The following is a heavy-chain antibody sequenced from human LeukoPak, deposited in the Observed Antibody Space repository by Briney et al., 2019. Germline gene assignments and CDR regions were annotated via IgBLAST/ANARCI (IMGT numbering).Heavy chain of an antibody. D-gene: IGHD4-23*01. CDR3: ARGPLYGGANWFDP. CDR1: GYTFTGYY. V-gene: IGHV1-2*02. Sequence: ASVKVSCKASGYTFTGYYMHWVRQAPGQGLEWMGWINPNSGGTNYAQKFQGRVTMTRDTSTSTVYMELSSLRSEDTAVYYCARGPLYGGANWFDPWGQGTLVTVSS. J-gene: IGHJ5*02. CDR2: INPNSGGT.